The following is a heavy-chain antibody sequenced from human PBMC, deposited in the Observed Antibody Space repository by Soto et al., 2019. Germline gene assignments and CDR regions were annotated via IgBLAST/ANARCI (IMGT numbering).Heavy chain of an antibody. J-gene: IGHJ4*02. CDR2: IYRSGST. CDR1: GGSIGSGCYS. CDR3: ARDPRSGWLDY. Sequence: TLSLTCAASGGSIGSGCYSWRWIRQPPGKGLEWTGYIYRSGSTYYNPSLKSRVTISVDRSKNQFSLKLSSVTAAHTAVYYCARDPRSGWLDYWGQGTLVPVSS. V-gene: IGHV4-30-2*01. D-gene: IGHD6-19*01.